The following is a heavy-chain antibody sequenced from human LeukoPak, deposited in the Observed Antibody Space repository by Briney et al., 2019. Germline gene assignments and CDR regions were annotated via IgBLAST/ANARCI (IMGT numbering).Heavy chain of an antibody. CDR3: ARPMAGSEYFQH. Sequence: ASVKVSCKASGGTFSSYAISWVRQAPGQGLEWMGIINPSGGSTSYEQKFQGRITMTRDTSTSTVYMELRSLRSEDTAVYYCARPMAGSEYFQHWGQGTLVTVSS. J-gene: IGHJ1*01. D-gene: IGHD6-19*01. CDR1: GGTFSSYA. V-gene: IGHV1-46*01. CDR2: INPSGGST.